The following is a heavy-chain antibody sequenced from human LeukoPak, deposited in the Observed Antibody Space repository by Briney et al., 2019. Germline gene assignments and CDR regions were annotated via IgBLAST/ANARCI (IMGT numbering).Heavy chain of an antibody. J-gene: IGHJ4*02. CDR3: ARDKLLVPYYFDY. CDR2: IWYDGSNK. D-gene: IGHD2-2*01. V-gene: IGHV3-33*01. CDR1: GFTFSSYD. Sequence: GGSLRLSCAASGFTFSSYDMHWVRQAPGKGLKRVAVIWYDGSNKYYADSVKGRFTISRDNSKTTLYLQMNSLRAEDTAVYYCARDKLLVPYYFDYWGQGTLVTVSS.